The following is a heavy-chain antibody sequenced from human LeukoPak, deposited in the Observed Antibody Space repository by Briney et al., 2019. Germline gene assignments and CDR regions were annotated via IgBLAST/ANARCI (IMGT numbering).Heavy chain of an antibody. CDR2: INHSGST. CDR1: GGSFSGYY. Sequence: SETLSLTCAVYGGSFSGYYWSWIRQPPGKGLEWIGEINHSGSTNYNPSLKSRVTISVDTSKNQFSLKLSSVTAADTAVYYCARRRCSGGSCYEGFDYWGQGTLVTVSP. J-gene: IGHJ4*02. V-gene: IGHV4-34*01. CDR3: ARRRCSGGSCYEGFDY. D-gene: IGHD2-15*01.